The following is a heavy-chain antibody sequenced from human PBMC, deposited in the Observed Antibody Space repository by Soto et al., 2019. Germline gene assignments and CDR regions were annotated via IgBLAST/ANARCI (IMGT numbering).Heavy chain of an antibody. J-gene: IGHJ4*02. V-gene: IGHV1-18*01. CDR1: GYTFTSYG. CDR2: ISTYKGNT. Sequence: QVQLVQSGPEVKKPGASVKVSCKPSGYTFTSYGISWVRQAPGQGLEWMGWISTYKGNTNYAQKFQGRVTMTTDTPTSTAYMDLRSLRSDDTAVYYCATRSPAFDYWGQGTLVTVSS. CDR3: ATRSPAFDY.